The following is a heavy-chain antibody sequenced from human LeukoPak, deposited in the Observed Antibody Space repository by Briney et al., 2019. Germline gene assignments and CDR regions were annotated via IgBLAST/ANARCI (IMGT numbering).Heavy chain of an antibody. V-gene: IGHV4-38-2*02. CDR2: IYHSGST. CDR3: AKVGPVNWNDGPLYFDY. CDR1: GYSISSGYY. Sequence: PSETLSLTCTVSGYSISSGYYWGWIRPPPGKGLEWIGSIYHSGSTYYNPSLKSRVTISVDTSKNQFSLKLSSVTAADTAVYYCAKVGPVNWNDGPLYFDYWGQGTLVTVSS. J-gene: IGHJ4*02. D-gene: IGHD1-1*01.